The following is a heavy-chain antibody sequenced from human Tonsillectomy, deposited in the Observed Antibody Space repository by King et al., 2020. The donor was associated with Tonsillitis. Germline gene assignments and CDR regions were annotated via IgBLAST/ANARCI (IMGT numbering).Heavy chain of an antibody. Sequence: VQLQESGPGLVKPSETLSLTCTVSGGSISSSYWSWIRQPPGKGLQWIGYIYYSGSTNYNPSLKSRVTISVETSKNQFSLKLSSVTAADTALYYCARGGGAGDRRGPFDYWGQGTLVTVSS. J-gene: IGHJ4*02. D-gene: IGHD1-26*01. CDR2: IYYSGST. CDR1: GGSISSSY. CDR3: ARGGGAGDRRGPFDY. V-gene: IGHV4-59*01.